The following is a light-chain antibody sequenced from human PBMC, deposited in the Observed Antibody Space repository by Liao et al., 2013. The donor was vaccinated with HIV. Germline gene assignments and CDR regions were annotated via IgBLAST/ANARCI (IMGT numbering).Light chain of an antibody. CDR2: QDS. Sequence: SYELTQPPSVSVAPGKTANITCGGNNIGSKSVHWYQQKPGQSPVLVIYQDSKRPSGIPERFSGSNSGNTATLTISGTQAMDEADYYCYSAADNSWVFGGGTKLTVL. CDR1: NIGSKS. V-gene: IGLV3-21*01. J-gene: IGLJ3*02. CDR3: YSAADNSWV.